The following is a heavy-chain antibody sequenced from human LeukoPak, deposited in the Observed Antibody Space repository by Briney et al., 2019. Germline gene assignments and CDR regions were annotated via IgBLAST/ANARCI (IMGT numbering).Heavy chain of an antibody. Sequence: ASVKVSCKTSGYSFIIYGISWVRQAPGQGPEWMGWISTSTGDTKYTQKFQGRVTLTTDTSTSTAYMELSSLRSDDTAVYYCARDDNYGIFVNVDYWGQGTLVTVSS. J-gene: IGHJ4*02. CDR1: GYSFIIYG. CDR2: ISTSTGDT. CDR3: ARDDNYGIFVNVDY. D-gene: IGHD4-11*01. V-gene: IGHV1-18*01.